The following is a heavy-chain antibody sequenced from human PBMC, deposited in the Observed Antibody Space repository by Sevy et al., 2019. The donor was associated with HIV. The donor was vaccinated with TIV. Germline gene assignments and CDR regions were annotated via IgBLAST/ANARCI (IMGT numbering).Heavy chain of an antibody. J-gene: IGHJ4*02. CDR2: FDREEGET. CDR1: GYILTELS. Sequence: ASVKVSCKVSGYILTELSIYWVRQARGEGLEWMGGFDREEGETIYTQKFQGRVAMTEDTSTDTAYMELSSLRPEDTAVYYCATPRIAYREPSRLFDFWGQGTLVTVSS. CDR3: ATPRIAYREPSRLFDF. V-gene: IGHV1-24*01. D-gene: IGHD2-2*02.